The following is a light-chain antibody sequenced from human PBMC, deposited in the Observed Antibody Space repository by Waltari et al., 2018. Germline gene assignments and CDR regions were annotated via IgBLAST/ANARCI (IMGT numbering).Light chain of an antibody. CDR2: DAS. V-gene: IGKV3-11*01. J-gene: IGKJ5*01. Sequence: EIVLTQSPATLSLSPGERGTLSCRASQSIKTTLAWYQQKPGQAPRLLIYDASNRATGIPARFSGSGSGTDFTLTISSLEREDFAVYYCQQRRTWPSITFGQGTRLEIK. CDR3: QQRRTWPSIT. CDR1: QSIKTT.